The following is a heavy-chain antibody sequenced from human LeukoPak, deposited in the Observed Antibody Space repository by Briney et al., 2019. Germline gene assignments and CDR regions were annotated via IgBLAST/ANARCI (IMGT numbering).Heavy chain of an antibody. CDR2: INAGNGNT. CDR1: GYTFTSYA. D-gene: IGHD6-13*01. V-gene: IGHV1-3*01. J-gene: IGHJ4*02. Sequence: ASVTVSCTASGYTFTSYAMHWARQAPGQRLEWMGWINAGNGNTKYSQKFQGRVTITRDTSASTAYMELSSLRSEDTAVYYCARAIAAAGSFDYWGQGTLVTVSS. CDR3: ARAIAAAGSFDY.